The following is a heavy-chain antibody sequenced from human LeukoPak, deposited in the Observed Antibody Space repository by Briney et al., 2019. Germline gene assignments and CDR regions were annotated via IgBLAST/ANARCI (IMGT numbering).Heavy chain of an antibody. V-gene: IGHV4-30-2*01. D-gene: IGHD3-9*01. CDR3: ARGVSSTGYFDILQIDR. CDR2: IYHSGST. J-gene: IGHJ5*02. Sequence: PSQTLSLTCAVSGGSISSGGYSWSWIRQPPGKGLEWIGYIYHSGSTYYNPSLKSRVTISVDRSKNQFSLKLSSVTAADTAVYYCARGVSSTGYFDILQIDRWGQGTLVTVSS. CDR1: GGSISSGGYS.